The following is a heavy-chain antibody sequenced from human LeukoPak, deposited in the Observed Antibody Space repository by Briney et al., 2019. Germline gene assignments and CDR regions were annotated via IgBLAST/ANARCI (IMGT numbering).Heavy chain of an antibody. CDR1: GYSFTGYY. CDR2: INPNSGGT. D-gene: IGHD2-15*01. J-gene: IGHJ4*02. CDR3: ERRGGGSSGSDC. Sequence: ASVKVSCKASGYSFTGYYMHWVRQAPGQGLEWMGWINPNSGGTNYAQKFQGRVTMTRDTSISTAYMELSRLRSDDTAVYYCERRGGGSSGSDCWGQGTLVTVSS. V-gene: IGHV1-2*02.